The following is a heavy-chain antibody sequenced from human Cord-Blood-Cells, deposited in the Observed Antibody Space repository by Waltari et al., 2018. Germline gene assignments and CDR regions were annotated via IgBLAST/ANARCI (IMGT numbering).Heavy chain of an antibody. D-gene: IGHD6-6*01. J-gene: IGHJ3*02. CDR2: IYYSGST. CDR3: ARVSSSSFFAFDI. V-gene: IGHV4-59*01. CDR1: GGSISSYY. Sequence: QVQLQESGPGLVKPSETLSLPCTVSGGSISSYYCSWTRQPPGKGLEWIGYIYYSGSTNYNPSLKSRVTISVDTSKNQFSLKLSSVTAADTAVYYCARVSSSSFFAFDIWGQGTMVTVSS.